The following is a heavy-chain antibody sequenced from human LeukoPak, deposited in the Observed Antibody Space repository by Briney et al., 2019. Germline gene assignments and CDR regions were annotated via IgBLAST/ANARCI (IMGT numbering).Heavy chain of an antibody. D-gene: IGHD3-10*01. CDR1: GFTFSSYA. CDR3: AKDEGILWFRDPSPT. J-gene: IGHJ4*02. CDR2: ISGSGGST. Sequence: GGSLRLSCAASGFTFSSYAMSWARQAPGKGLEWVSAISGSGGSTYYADSVKGRFTISRDNSKNTLYLQMNSLRAEDTAVYYCAKDEGILWFRDPSPTGGQGTLVTVSS. V-gene: IGHV3-23*01.